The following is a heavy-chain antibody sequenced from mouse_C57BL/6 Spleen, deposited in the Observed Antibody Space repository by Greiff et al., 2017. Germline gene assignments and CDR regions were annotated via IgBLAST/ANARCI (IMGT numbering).Heavy chain of an antibody. CDR1: GFTFSDYY. D-gene: IGHD2-5*01. CDR3: AREGYSKRAMDY. V-gene: IGHV5-16*01. CDR2: INYDGSST. Sequence: DVHLVESEGGLVQPGSSMKLSCTASGFTFSDYYMAWVRQVPEKGLEWVANINYDGSSTYYLDSLKSRFIISRDNAKNILYLQMSSLKSEDTATYYCAREGYSKRAMDYWGQGTSVTVSS. J-gene: IGHJ4*01.